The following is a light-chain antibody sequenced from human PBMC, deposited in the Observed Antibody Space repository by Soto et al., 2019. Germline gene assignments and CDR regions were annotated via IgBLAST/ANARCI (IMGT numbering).Light chain of an antibody. CDR2: GAS. J-gene: IGKJ1*01. CDR1: QDVMYD. V-gene: IGKV3-15*01. CDR3: QQYKSWPRT. Sequence: EIVLTQSPAALSVSPGGRATLSCRASQDVMYDLAWYQQKPGQAPRLLVYGASTRATDAPPRFRGSGSGREFSLTISSLQSEYFATYYCQQYKSWPRTFGQGTKVDIK.